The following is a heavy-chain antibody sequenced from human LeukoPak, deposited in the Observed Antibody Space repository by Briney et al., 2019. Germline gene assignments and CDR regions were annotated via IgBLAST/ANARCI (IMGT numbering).Heavy chain of an antibody. CDR1: GFTFSSYA. CDR2: ISGSGGST. J-gene: IGHJ4*02. D-gene: IGHD5-18*01. Sequence: GRSLRLSCAASGFTFSSYAMSWVRQAPGKGLEWVSAISGSGGSTYYADSVKGRFTISRDNSKNTLFLQMNSPRAEDTAVYYCAKEASRGSSFAYTPIEKPYYLDYWGQGTLVTVSS. V-gene: IGHV3-23*01. CDR3: AKEASRGSSFAYTPIEKPYYLDY.